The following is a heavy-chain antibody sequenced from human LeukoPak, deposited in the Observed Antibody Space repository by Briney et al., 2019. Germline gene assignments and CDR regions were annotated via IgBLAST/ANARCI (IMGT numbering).Heavy chain of an antibody. CDR2: ISPSGGST. CDR3: AKYGGQHDY. V-gene: IGHV3-23*01. D-gene: IGHD4-23*01. Sequence: GGSLSLSCAASGITFSSYAMSWVRQAPGKGLEWVSTISPSGGSTYYADSVKGRFTISRDNSKSTLYLQMNSLRAEDTAVYYCAKYGGQHDYWGQGTLVTVSS. J-gene: IGHJ4*02. CDR1: GITFSSYA.